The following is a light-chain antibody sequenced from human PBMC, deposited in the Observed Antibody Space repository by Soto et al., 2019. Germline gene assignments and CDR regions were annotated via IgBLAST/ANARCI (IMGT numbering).Light chain of an antibody. CDR3: QQGTSFTLT. Sequence: DMQMTQSPSSVSASVGDRVTITCRASQDINKWLAWYQQEPGLAPNLVIYTASRLHGGGPSRFSGSASGTDFTLTISSLQPEDVATYYCQQGTSFTLTSGGWTKVDIK. J-gene: IGKJ4*02. V-gene: IGKV1-12*01. CDR1: QDINKW. CDR2: TAS.